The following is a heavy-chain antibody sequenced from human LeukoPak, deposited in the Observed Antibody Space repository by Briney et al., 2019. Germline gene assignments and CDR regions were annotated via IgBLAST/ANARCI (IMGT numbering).Heavy chain of an antibody. V-gene: IGHV1-8*01. CDR2: MNPNSGNT. CDR1: RYTFTSYD. Sequence: ASVKVSCKASRYTFTSYDINWVRQATGQGLEWMGWMNPNSGNTGYAQKFQGRVTMTRNTSIRTAYMELSSLRSEDTAVYYCARGGFYGERMDVWGKGTTVTISS. CDR3: ARGGFYGERMDV. J-gene: IGHJ6*04. D-gene: IGHD4-17*01.